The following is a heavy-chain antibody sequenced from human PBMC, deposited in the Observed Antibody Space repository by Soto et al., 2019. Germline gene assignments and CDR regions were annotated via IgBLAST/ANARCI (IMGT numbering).Heavy chain of an antibody. V-gene: IGHV4-59*01. CDR1: GGSISSYY. CDR2: IYYSGST. D-gene: IGHD1-26*01. CDR3: ARESPVGSDY. Sequence: QVQLQESGPGLVKPSETLSLTCTVSGGSISSYYWSWIRQPPGKGLEWIGYIYYSGSTNYNPSLKSRFTISVDTSKNQFSLKLSSVTAADTAVYYCARESPVGSDYWGQGTLVTVSS. J-gene: IGHJ4*02.